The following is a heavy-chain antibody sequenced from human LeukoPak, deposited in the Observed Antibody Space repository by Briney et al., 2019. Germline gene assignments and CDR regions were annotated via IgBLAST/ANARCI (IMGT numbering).Heavy chain of an antibody. CDR1: GFTFSSFA. J-gene: IGHJ4*02. CDR3: ARGRETYNFDY. Sequence: GGSLRLSCAASGFTFSSFAMHWVRQAPGKGLEWVAVISYDGSNMYYADSVKGRFTISRDNYINTLYLQTNSLRPEDMATFYCARGRETYNFDYWGQGTLVTVSS. D-gene: IGHD5-18*01. CDR2: ISYDGSNM. V-gene: IGHV3-30*04.